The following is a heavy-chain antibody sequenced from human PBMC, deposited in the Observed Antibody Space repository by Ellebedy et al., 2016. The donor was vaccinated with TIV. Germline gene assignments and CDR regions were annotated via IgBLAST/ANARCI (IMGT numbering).Heavy chain of an antibody. CDR1: GGSISSYY. CDR3: ARTTYCSGGSCSPHPNFDY. CDR2: IYYSGST. V-gene: IGHV4-59*01. Sequence: MPSETLSLTCTVSGGSISSYYWSWIRQPPGKGLEWIGYIYYSGSTNYNPSLKSRVTISVDTSKNQFSLKLSSVTAADTAVYYCARTTYCSGGSCSPHPNFDYWGQGTLVTVSS. D-gene: IGHD2-15*01. J-gene: IGHJ4*02.